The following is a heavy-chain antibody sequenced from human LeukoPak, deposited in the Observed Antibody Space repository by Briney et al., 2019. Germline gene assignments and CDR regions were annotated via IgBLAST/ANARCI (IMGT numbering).Heavy chain of an antibody. CDR3: TTWANAAMVLYYFDY. D-gene: IGHD5-18*01. V-gene: IGHV3-33*01. CDR1: GFSFSSSG. J-gene: IGHJ4*02. CDR2: TWYDGSNK. Sequence: PGRSLRLSCAASGFSFSSSGMHWVRQAPGKGLERVADTWYDGSNKYYADSVKGRFTISSDNSKNTLYLQVNSLKTEDTAVYYCTTWANAAMVLYYFDYWGQGTLVTVSS.